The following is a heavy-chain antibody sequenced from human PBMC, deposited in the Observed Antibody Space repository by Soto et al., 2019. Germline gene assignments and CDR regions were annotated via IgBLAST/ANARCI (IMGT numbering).Heavy chain of an antibody. CDR1: GFTFSSYA. D-gene: IGHD5-18*01. CDR3: AKGVSQYTPLALFDY. CDR2: ISGSDGRT. Sequence: GGSLRPSCAASGFTFSSYAMSWVRQAPGKGLEWVSTISGSDGRTYSTDSVKGRFTISRDNSRNTAYLQMNSLRVEDTAVYYCAKGVSQYTPLALFDYWGRGTLVTVSS. V-gene: IGHV3-23*01. J-gene: IGHJ4*02.